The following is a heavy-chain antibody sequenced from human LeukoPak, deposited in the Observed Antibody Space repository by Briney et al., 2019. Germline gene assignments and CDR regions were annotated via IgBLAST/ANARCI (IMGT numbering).Heavy chain of an antibody. CDR1: GFTFSSYG. CDR2: IWYDGSNK. J-gene: IGHJ4*02. CDR3: AKDLMTYMITFGPQGY. V-gene: IGHV3-33*06. Sequence: GGSLRLSCAASGFTFSSYGMHWVRQAPGKGLEWVAVIWYDGSNKYYADSVKGRFTISRDNSKNMLYLQLNSLRAEDTAVYYCAKDLMTYMITFGPQGYWGQGTLVTVSS. D-gene: IGHD3-16*01.